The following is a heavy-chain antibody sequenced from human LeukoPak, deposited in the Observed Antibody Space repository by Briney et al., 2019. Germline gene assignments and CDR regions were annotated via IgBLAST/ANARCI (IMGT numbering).Heavy chain of an antibody. V-gene: IGHV1-69*13. D-gene: IGHD3-22*01. Sequence: SVKVSCKASGGTFISYAISWVRQAPGQGLEWRGGVIPIFGTANYAQKFQGRVTITADESTSTAYMELSSLRSEDTAVYYCARGSGLFPNWFDPWGQGTLVTVSS. CDR2: VIPIFGTA. CDR3: ARGSGLFPNWFDP. CDR1: GGTFISYA. J-gene: IGHJ5*02.